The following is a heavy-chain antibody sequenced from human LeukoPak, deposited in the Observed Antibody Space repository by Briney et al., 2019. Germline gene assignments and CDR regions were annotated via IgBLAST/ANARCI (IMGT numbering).Heavy chain of an antibody. D-gene: IGHD1-1*01. V-gene: IGHV1-69*01. CDR2: IIPIFGTA. CDR1: GGTFSSCA. J-gene: IGHJ4*02. Sequence: GASVKVSCKASGGTFSSCAISWVRQAPGQGLEWMGGIIPIFGTANYAQKFQGRVTITADESTSTAYMELSSLRSEDTAVYYCARDVRTTGTTWAPYYWGQGTLVTVSS. CDR3: ARDVRTTGTTWAPYY.